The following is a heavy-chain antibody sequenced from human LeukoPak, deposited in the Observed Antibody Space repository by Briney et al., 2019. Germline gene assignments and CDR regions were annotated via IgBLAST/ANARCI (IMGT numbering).Heavy chain of an antibody. CDR1: GGSFSGYY. D-gene: IGHD1-26*01. J-gene: IGHJ3*02. CDR3: ARAGRWEGRPHAFDI. V-gene: IGHV4-34*01. CDR2: INHSGST. Sequence: SETLSLTCAVYGGSFSGYYWSWIRQPPGKGLEWIGEINHSGSTNYNPSLKSRVTISVDTSKSQFSLKLTSVTAADTAVYYCARAGRWEGRPHAFDIWGQGTMVTVSS.